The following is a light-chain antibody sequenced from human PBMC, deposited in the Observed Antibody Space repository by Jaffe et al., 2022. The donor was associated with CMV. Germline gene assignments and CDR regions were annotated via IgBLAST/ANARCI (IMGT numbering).Light chain of an antibody. J-gene: IGKJ1*01. CDR3: QRYDAKWT. V-gene: IGKV1-5*03. Sequence: DVQMTQSPSTLSASVGDRVTITCRASQSISYWLAWYQQKPGKAPKLLIYKASTLESGVPPRFSGSGSGTEFTLTINSLQPDDFATYYCQRYDAKWTFGQGTTVEIK. CDR2: KAS. CDR1: QSISYW.